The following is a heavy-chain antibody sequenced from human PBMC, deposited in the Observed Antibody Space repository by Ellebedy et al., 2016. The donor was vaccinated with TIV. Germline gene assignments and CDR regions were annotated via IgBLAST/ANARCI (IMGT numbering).Heavy chain of an antibody. CDR1: GYTFIDYE. CDR3: TRRGPPSFEY. D-gene: IGHD3/OR15-3a*01. V-gene: IGHV1-46*01. J-gene: IGHJ4*02. CDR2: ITTSSGST. Sequence: AASVKVSCKTSGYTFIDYEVHWVRQAPGQGLEWLGIITTSSGSTIYAPKFQDRVSISTDTSTSTVYMGLRSVRSEDTAVYSCTRRGPPSFEYWGQGTLVTVSS.